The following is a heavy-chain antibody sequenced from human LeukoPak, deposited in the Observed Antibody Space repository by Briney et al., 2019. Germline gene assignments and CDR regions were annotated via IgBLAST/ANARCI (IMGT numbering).Heavy chain of an antibody. Sequence: ASVKVSCKASGGTFSSYAISWVRRAPGQGLEWMGGIIPIFGTANYAQKFQGRVTITADKSTSTAYMELSSLRSEDTAVYYCAGDKVPDAFDIWGQGTMVTVSS. CDR1: GGTFSSYA. J-gene: IGHJ3*02. CDR2: IIPIFGTA. V-gene: IGHV1-69*06. CDR3: AGDKVPDAFDI.